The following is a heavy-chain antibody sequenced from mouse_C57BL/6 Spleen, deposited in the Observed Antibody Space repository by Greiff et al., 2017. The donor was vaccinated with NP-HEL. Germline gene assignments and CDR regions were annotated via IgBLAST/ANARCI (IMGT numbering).Heavy chain of an antibody. D-gene: IGHD6-5*01. CDR3: TTIHSALLARDD. CDR1: GFNIKDYY. CDR2: IDPEDGDT. V-gene: IGHV14-1*01. Sequence: EVQLQQSGAELVRPGASVKLSCTASGFNIKDYYMHWVKQRPEQGLEWIGRIDPEDGDTEYAPKFQGKATMTADTSSNTAYRQLSSLTSEDTAVDYCTTIHSALLARDDWGQGTSVTVSS. J-gene: IGHJ4*01.